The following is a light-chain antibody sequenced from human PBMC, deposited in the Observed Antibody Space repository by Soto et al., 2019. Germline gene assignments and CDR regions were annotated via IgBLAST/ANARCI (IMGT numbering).Light chain of an antibody. CDR1: QSVSSGS. V-gene: IGKV3-20*01. CDR2: DAS. Sequence: EIVLTQSPGTLSLSPGERATLSCRASQSVSSGSLAWYQQKPGQAPRLLIYDASSRATGIPDRFSGSGSGTAFTLTISRLEPEDFSVYYCQQYGSSLLTFGGGTKVEIK. J-gene: IGKJ4*01. CDR3: QQYGSSLLT.